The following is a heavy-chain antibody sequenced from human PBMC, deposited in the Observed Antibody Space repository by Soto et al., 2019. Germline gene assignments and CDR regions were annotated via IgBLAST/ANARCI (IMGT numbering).Heavy chain of an antibody. CDR1: GGSFTGYY. CDR2: INHRGST. Sequence: QVHLQQWGAGLLKPSETLSLTCAVYGGSFTGYYWSWIRQPPGKGLEWIGEINHRGSTNYNPSLRSRVTISVDKSKNQFSMKLNSVNAADTAVYYCATSYFDFWSGYYRGYYFDYWGQGTLVTVFS. J-gene: IGHJ4*02. D-gene: IGHD3-3*01. V-gene: IGHV4-34*01. CDR3: ATSYFDFWSGYYRGYYFDY.